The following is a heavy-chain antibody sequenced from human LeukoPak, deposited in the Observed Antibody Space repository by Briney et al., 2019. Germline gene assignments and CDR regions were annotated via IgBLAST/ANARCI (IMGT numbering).Heavy chain of an antibody. V-gene: IGHV1-2*02. D-gene: IGHD5-24*01. CDR1: GYTLTGYY. J-gene: IGHJ4*02. CDR3: ARDRASDY. CDR2: INPNSGGT. Sequence: GASVKVSCKASGYTLTGYYMHWVRQAPGRGLEWRRWINPNSGGTNYAQKFQGRVNITRDTSISTAYMELSRLRSDDTAVYYCARDRASDYWGQGTLVTVSS.